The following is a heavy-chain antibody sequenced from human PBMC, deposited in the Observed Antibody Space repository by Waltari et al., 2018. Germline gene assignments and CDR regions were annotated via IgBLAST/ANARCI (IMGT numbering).Heavy chain of an antibody. CDR2: IYYSGST. CDR1: GGSISSYY. D-gene: IGHD6-19*01. Sequence: QVQLQESGPGLVKPSETLSLTCTVSGGSISSYYWSWIRQPPGKGLEWIGDIYYSGSTNYNPSLKSRVTISVDTSKNQFSLKLSSVTAADTAVYYCARDRSSGATWGADAFDIWGQGTMVTVSS. CDR3: ARDRSSGATWGADAFDI. J-gene: IGHJ3*02. V-gene: IGHV4-59*01.